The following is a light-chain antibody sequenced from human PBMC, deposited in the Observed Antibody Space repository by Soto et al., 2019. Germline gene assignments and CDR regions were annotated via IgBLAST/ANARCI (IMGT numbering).Light chain of an antibody. CDR1: QGIRND. Sequence: AIQMTQSPSSLSASVGDRVTITCRASQGIRNDLGWYQQKPGKAPKLLIYAASSLRSGVPSRFSGSESGTDFTLTISSLQPEEFATYYCLQDYNYPWTFGQGTKVEIK. CDR3: LQDYNYPWT. V-gene: IGKV1-6*01. CDR2: AAS. J-gene: IGKJ1*01.